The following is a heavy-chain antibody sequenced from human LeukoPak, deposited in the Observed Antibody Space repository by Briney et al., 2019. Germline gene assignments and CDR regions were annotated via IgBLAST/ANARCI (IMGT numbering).Heavy chain of an antibody. J-gene: IGHJ4*02. D-gene: IGHD3-22*01. CDR3: AKTVYDSNSYYYDFDY. V-gene: IGHV3-23*01. CDR1: GFTFSSYA. Sequence: GGSLRLSCATSGFTFSSYAMSWVRQAPGKGLEWVSVISGSGGSTYYAGSVKGRFTISRDNSKNTLYLQMNSLRAEDTAVYYCAKTVYDSNSYYYDFDYWGQGTLVTVSS. CDR2: ISGSGGST.